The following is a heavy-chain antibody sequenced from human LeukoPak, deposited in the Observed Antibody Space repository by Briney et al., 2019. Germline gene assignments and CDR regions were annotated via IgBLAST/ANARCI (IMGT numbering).Heavy chain of an antibody. D-gene: IGHD6-13*01. CDR2: INPNSGGT. V-gene: IGHV1-2*02. CDR1: GYTFTGYY. J-gene: IGHJ4*02. Sequence: GASVKVSCKASGYTFTGYYMHWVRQAPGQGLEWMGWINPNSGGTNYAQKLQGRVTMTTDTSTSTAYMELRSLRSDDTAVYYCARDGEAAAGFDYWGQGTLVTVSS. CDR3: ARDGEAAAGFDY.